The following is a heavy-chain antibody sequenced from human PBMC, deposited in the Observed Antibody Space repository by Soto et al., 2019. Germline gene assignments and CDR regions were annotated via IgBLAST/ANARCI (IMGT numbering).Heavy chain of an antibody. CDR3: AREGGYYRDAMDV. CDR1: GYTFTNYY. CDR2: INPNSGGT. J-gene: IGHJ6*02. V-gene: IGHV1-2*02. D-gene: IGHD1-26*01. Sequence: ASVKVSCKASGYTFTNYYIQWVRQAPGQGLEWMGWINPNSGGTHYAQEFEARVTMTRDTSINTAYMELSSLTSDDTAAYYCAREGGYYRDAMDVWGQGTKVTVSS.